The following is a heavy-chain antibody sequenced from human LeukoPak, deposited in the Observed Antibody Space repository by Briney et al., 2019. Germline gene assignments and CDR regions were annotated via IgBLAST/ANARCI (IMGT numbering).Heavy chain of an antibody. D-gene: IGHD3-10*01. CDR1: GAPIGSSHW. V-gene: IGHV4-4*02. CDR3: ARGEERGSGTVHFDF. J-gene: IGHJ4*02. CDR2: VYHSGDT. Sequence: SGTLSLTCAVSGAPIGSSHWWSWVRQPPGTGLEWIGEVYHSGDTNYNPSLRSRVTISADKSNNQFSLRLNSVTAADTAVFYCARGEERGSGTVHFDFWGQGILVTVSS.